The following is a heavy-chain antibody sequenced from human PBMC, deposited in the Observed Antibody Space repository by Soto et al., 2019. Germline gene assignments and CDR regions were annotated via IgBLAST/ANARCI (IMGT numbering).Heavy chain of an antibody. V-gene: IGHV3-74*01. CDR2: INSDGSST. CDR1: GFTFSSYW. CDR3: ARGLSTYSSSLQYYYYMDV. D-gene: IGHD6-6*01. J-gene: IGHJ6*03. Sequence: GGSLRLSCAASGFTFSSYWMHWVRQAPGKGLVWVSRINSDGSSTSYADSVKGRFTISRDNAKNTLYLQMNSLRAEDTAVYYCARGLSTYSSSLQYYYYMDVWGKGTTVTVSS.